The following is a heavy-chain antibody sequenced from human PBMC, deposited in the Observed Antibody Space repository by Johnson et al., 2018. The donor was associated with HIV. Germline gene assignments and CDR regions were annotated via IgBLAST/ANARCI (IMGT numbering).Heavy chain of an antibody. CDR3: ARAMFGGATDPFDI. J-gene: IGHJ3*02. V-gene: IGHV3-30*19. Sequence: VQLVESGGGVVQPGGSLRLSCAASGFTFRSYGMHWVRQAPGKGLEWVAVISYDGSNKYYADSVKGRFTISRDNSKNTLYLQMNSLRAEDTAVYYCARAMFGGATDPFDIWGQGTMVTVSS. CDR1: GFTFRSYG. D-gene: IGHD3-16*01. CDR2: ISYDGSNK.